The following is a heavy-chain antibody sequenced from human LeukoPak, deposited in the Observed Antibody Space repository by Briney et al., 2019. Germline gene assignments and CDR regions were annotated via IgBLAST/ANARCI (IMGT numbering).Heavy chain of an antibody. J-gene: IGHJ4*02. D-gene: IGHD2-2*01. CDR3: ATDLRARVVPEYYFDY. V-gene: IGHV1-46*01. CDR1: GYTFTSYY. CDR2: INPSGGST. Sequence: ASVKVSCKASGYTFTSYYMHWVRQAPGQGLEWMGIINPSGGSTSYAQKFQGRVTMTRYTSTSTVYMELSSLRSEDTAVYDCATDLRARVVPEYYFDYWGQGTLVTVSS.